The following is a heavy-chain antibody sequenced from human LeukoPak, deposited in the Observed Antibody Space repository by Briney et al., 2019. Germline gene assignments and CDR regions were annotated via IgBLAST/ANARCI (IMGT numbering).Heavy chain of an antibody. J-gene: IGHJ4*02. CDR1: GYTFTSYY. CDR3: AREYSGSYLDY. CDR2: INPSGGST. D-gene: IGHD1-26*01. V-gene: IGHV1-46*01. Sequence: GASAKVSCKASGYTFTSYYMHWVRQAPGQGLEWMGIINPSGGSTSYAQKFQGRVTMTRDMSTSTVYMELSSLRSEDTAVYYCAREYSGSYLDYWGQGTLVTVSS.